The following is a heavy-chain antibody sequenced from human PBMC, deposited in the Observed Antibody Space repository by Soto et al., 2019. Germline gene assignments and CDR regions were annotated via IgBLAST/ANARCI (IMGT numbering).Heavy chain of an antibody. CDR3: ARLLRYFDWLLYRDAFDI. D-gene: IGHD3-9*01. V-gene: IGHV3-7*01. J-gene: IGHJ3*02. CDR2: IKQDGSEK. CDR1: GFTFSSYW. Sequence: HPGGSLRLSCAASGFTFSSYWMSWFRQAPGKGLEWVANIKQDGSEKYYVDSVKGRFTISRDNAKNSLYLQMNSLRAEDTAVYYCARLLRYFDWLLYRDAFDIWGQGTMVTVSS.